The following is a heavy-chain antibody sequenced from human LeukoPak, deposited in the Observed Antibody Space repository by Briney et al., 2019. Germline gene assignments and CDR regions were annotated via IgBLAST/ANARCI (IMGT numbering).Heavy chain of an antibody. Sequence: GGSLRLSCAASGFTFSHYNMNWVRQAPGKGLEWVSSISGSTSYIYYADSAKGRFTISRDNAKNSLFLQMNSLRAEDTAVYYCARGDFDYWGQGTLVTVSS. J-gene: IGHJ4*02. CDR2: ISGSTSYI. CDR3: ARGDFDY. CDR1: GFTFSHYN. V-gene: IGHV3-21*01.